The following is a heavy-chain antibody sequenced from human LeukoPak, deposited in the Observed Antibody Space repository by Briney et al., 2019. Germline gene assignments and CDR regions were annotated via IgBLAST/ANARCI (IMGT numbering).Heavy chain of an antibody. CDR2: ISGSGGST. CDR3: AKAMGQHWEGFDI. CDR1: GFTFSSYA. D-gene: IGHD1-26*01. J-gene: IGHJ3*02. Sequence: GGSLRLSCAASGFTFSSYAMSWVRQAPGKGLEWVSTISGSGGSTYFADSVKGRFTISRDNSKNTLYLQINSLRTEDTAIYYCAKAMGQHWEGFDIWGQGTMVIVSS. V-gene: IGHV3-23*01.